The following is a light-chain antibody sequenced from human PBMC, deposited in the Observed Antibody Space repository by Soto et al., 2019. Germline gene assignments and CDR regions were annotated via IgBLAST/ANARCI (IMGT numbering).Light chain of an antibody. CDR3: SSFTTTSTYV. V-gene: IGLV2-14*01. Sequence: QSVLTQPASVSGSPGQSITISCTGTNSDVGAYKYVSWYQLRPGKAPQLMVYEXXXRPSGVSNRFSGSKSGNTASLTISGLQAEDEADYFCSSFTTTSTYVFGSGTKVTVL. CDR2: EXX. CDR1: NSDVGAYKY. J-gene: IGLJ1*01.